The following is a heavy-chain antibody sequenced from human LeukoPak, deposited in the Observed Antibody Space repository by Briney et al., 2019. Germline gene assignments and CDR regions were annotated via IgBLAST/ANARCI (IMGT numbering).Heavy chain of an antibody. D-gene: IGHD3-9*01. CDR3: ARKKVLRYFDWTPGDY. Sequence: GGSLRLSCAASGFTFSSYSMNWVRQAPGKGLEWVSSISSSSSYIYYADSVKGRFTISRDNVKNSLYLQMNSLRAEDTAVYYCARKKVLRYFDWTPGDYWGQGTLVTVSS. V-gene: IGHV3-21*01. CDR2: ISSSSSYI. CDR1: GFTFSSYS. J-gene: IGHJ4*02.